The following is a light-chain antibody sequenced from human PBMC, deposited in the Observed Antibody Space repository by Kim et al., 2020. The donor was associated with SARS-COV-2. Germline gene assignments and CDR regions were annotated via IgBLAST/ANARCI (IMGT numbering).Light chain of an antibody. CDR1: QTVSSN. CDR2: GAS. V-gene: IGKV3D-15*01. J-gene: IGKJ2*01. CDR3: QQYNNWPPYT. Sequence: EIVMTQSPATLSVSPGERATLSCRASQTVSSNLAWYQQKPGQAPRLLIYGASTRATGIPARFSGSGSGTEFTLTISSLQSEDFAVYYWQQYNNWPPYTFGKG.